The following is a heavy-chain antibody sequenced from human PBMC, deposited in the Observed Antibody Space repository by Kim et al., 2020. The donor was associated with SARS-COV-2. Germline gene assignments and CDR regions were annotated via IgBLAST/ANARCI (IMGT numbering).Heavy chain of an antibody. J-gene: IGHJ4*02. Sequence: YADSVKGRFTISRDNAKNSLYLQMHSLRAEDTAVYYCARTFYSSSWSFDYWGQGTLVTVSS. D-gene: IGHD6-13*01. V-gene: IGHV3-21*01. CDR3: ARTFYSSSWSFDY.